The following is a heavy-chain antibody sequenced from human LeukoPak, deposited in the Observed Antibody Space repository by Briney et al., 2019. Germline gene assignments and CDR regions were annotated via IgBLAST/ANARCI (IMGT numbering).Heavy chain of an antibody. Sequence: ASVKVSCKASGYTFTSYDINWVRQATGQGLEWMGWMKPNSGNTGYSQKFQGRVTMTRNTSISTAYMELSSLRSEDTAVYYCATRYCSSTSCSFSLYYYMDVWGKGTTVTVSS. D-gene: IGHD2-2*01. CDR2: MKPNSGNT. CDR1: GYTFTSYD. V-gene: IGHV1-8*01. CDR3: ATRYCSSTSCSFSLYYYMDV. J-gene: IGHJ6*03.